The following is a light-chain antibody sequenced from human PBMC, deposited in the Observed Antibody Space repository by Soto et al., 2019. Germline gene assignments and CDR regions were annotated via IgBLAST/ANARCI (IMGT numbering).Light chain of an antibody. CDR3: QQSGNSPIT. CDR2: GAS. Sequence: IVVAHSRATLCLSRVERSIPSCTASQSVSSTYLAWYQQKPGQAPRLLIYGASSRATGIPDRFSGSGSGTDFTLTISRLEPEDFAVYFCQQSGNSPITFGQGTRLEIK. V-gene: IGKV3-20*01. J-gene: IGKJ5*01. CDR1: QSVSSTY.